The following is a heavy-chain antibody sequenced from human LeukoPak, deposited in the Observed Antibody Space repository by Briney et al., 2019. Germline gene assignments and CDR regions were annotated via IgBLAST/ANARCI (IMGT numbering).Heavy chain of an antibody. Sequence: SETLSLTCTVSGDSVSTYYWNWIRQPPGEGLEWIGYIYYSGSTNYNPSLKSRVTISVDTSKNQFSLKLSSVTAADTAVYYCARFFSGPNWFDPWGQGTLVTVSS. CDR1: GDSVSTYY. CDR2: IYYSGST. D-gene: IGHD3-10*01. CDR3: ARFFSGPNWFDP. J-gene: IGHJ5*02. V-gene: IGHV4-59*08.